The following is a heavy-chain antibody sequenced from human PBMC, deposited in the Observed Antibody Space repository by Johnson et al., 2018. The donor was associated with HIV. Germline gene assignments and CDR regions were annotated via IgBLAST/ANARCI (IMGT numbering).Heavy chain of an antibody. J-gene: IGHJ3*02. CDR3: VKGIDSSSWYAFDI. CDR1: GFTFSSYG. Sequence: QVQLVESGGGVVQPGRSLRLSCAASGFTFSSYGMHWVRQAPGKGLEWVAVIWYDGSNKKYADSVKGRFTISRDNSKNTLYLQMNSLRAEDTAVYYCVKGIDSSSWYAFDIWGQGTMVTVSS. D-gene: IGHD6-13*01. V-gene: IGHV3-33*06. CDR2: IWYDGSNK.